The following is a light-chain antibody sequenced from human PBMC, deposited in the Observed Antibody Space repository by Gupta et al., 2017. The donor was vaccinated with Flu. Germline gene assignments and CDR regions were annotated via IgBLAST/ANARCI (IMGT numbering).Light chain of an antibody. CDR2: DVS. J-gene: IGLJ3*02. CDR1: STDVGGYNY. CDR3: CPNAGSDNWV. V-gene: IGLV2-11*01. Sequence: QSALTQPRSVSGPPGQSVTISCTGTSTDVGGYNYVSWYLQHPGKAHNLMIYDVSHRPAGVPDRFSASKSANTASLTISGLQEEEEADYYCCPNAGSDNWVFGGGTKLTVL.